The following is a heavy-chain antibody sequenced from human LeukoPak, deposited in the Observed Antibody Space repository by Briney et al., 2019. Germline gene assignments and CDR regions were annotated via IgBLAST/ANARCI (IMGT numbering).Heavy chain of an antibody. CDR1: GFTFSSYW. Sequence: GGSLRLSCAASGFTFSSYWMSWVRQAPGKGLEWGANIKQDGSEKYYVDSVKGRFTISRDNAKNSLYLQMNSLRAEDTAVYYCARDRGSYYRRYYFDYWGQGTLVTVSS. CDR2: IKQDGSEK. D-gene: IGHD1-26*01. V-gene: IGHV3-7*01. CDR3: ARDRGSYYRRYYFDY. J-gene: IGHJ4*02.